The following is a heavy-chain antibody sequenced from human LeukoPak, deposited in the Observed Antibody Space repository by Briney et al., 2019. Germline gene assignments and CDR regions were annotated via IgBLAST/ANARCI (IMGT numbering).Heavy chain of an antibody. CDR2: INHSGST. CDR3: ARGVQRNGSESVGGWFDP. CDR1: GGSFSGYY. D-gene: IGHD3-16*01. V-gene: IGHV4-34*01. Sequence: PSETLSLTCAVYGGSFSGYYWSWIRQPPGKGLEWIGEINHSGSTNYNPSLKSRVTISVDTSKNQFSLKLSSVTAADTAVYYCARGVQRNGSESVGGWFDPWGQGTLVTVSS. J-gene: IGHJ5*02.